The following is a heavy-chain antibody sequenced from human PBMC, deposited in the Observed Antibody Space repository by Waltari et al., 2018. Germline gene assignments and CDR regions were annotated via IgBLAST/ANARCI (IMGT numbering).Heavy chain of an antibody. Sequence: EVQLLESGGGLVQAGGSLRLSCAASGFPFSAYAMFWVRQAPGKGLEWVSGISYTADTKYYRDSVKGRFTISRDNSENTLYLQMTNLRAEDTALYYCAKARYDSTAYGFDAFDIWGQGTKVTVSS. CDR3: AKARYDSTAYGFDAFDI. J-gene: IGHJ3*02. V-gene: IGHV3-23*01. D-gene: IGHD3-22*01. CDR1: GFPFSAYA. CDR2: ISYTADTK.